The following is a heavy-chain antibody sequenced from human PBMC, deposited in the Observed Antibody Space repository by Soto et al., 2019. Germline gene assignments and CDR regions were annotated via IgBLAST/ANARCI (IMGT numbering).Heavy chain of an antibody. CDR2: ISPDGIDV. D-gene: IGHD2-21*01. CDR1: GFPFTNYL. CDR3: ACWGHIVTVAPSDFDR. V-gene: IGHV3-74*01. J-gene: IGHJ4*02. Sequence: GGSLRLSCAASGFPFTNYLMNWVRQTPGKGLMWVSRISPDGIDVGYADSVEGRFTVSRDNAKNTLYLQMHSLRAEDTAMYYCACWGHIVTVAPSDFDRWGQGTMVTV.